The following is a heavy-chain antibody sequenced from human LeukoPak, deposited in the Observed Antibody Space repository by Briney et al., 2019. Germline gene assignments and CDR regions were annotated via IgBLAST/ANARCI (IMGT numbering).Heavy chain of an antibody. CDR2: ISGSGTST. V-gene: IGHV3-23*01. Sequence: QAGGSLRLSCAASGFTFRSYAMSWVRQAPGKGLEWVLAISGSGTSTYYADSVKGRFTISRDNSKNTLYLQMNSLRAEDTAVYYREGTYYYDSSDDYWGQGTLVTVSS. CDR1: GFTFRSYA. CDR3: EGTYYYDSSDDY. D-gene: IGHD3-22*01. J-gene: IGHJ4*02.